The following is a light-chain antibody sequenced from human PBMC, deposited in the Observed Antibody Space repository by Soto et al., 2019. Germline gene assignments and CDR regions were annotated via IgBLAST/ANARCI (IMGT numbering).Light chain of an antibody. CDR2: GAS. J-gene: IGKJ3*01. CDR3: QQYNNWPLS. CDR1: QSVSSN. V-gene: IGKV3-15*01. Sequence: EIVMTQSPATLSVSPGERATLSCRASQSVSSNLAWYQQKPGQAPRLLIYGASTRATGIPARFSGSGSWPELTLTHSSLQSEDFAVYYCQQYNNWPLSFGPGTKVDIK.